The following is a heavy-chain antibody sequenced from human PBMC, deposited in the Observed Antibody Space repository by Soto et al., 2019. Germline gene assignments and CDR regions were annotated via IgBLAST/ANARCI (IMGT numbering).Heavy chain of an antibody. J-gene: IGHJ4*01. Sequence: EASVKVSCKASGYTFTSYAMHWVRQAPGQRLEWMGWINAGNGNTKYSQKFQGRVTITRDTSASTAYMELSSPRSEDTAVYYCARDRDGWTPPDPPYYGDILNFDYWGHGTLVTVSS. CDR3: ARDRDGWTPPDPPYYGDILNFDY. CDR1: GYTFTSYA. CDR2: INAGNGNT. D-gene: IGHD4-17*01. V-gene: IGHV1-3*01.